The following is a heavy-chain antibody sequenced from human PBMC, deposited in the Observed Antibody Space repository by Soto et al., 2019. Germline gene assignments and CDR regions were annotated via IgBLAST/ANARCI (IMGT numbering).Heavy chain of an antibody. CDR1: GFTVSSNY. Sequence: GGSLRLSCAASGFTVSSNYMSWVRQAPGKGLEWVSAISGSGGSTYYADSVKGRFTISRDNSKNTLYLQMNSLRAEDTAVYYCASLIQLWSPPFDYWGQGTLVTVSS. D-gene: IGHD5-18*01. CDR3: ASLIQLWSPPFDY. J-gene: IGHJ4*02. CDR2: ISGSGGST. V-gene: IGHV3-23*01.